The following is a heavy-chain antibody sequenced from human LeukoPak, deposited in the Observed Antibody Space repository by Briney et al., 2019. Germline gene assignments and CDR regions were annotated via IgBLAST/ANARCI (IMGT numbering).Heavy chain of an antibody. V-gene: IGHV1-69*04. CDR2: IIPIFGIA. CDR1: GGTFSSYA. CDR3: ARVGVYYDSRGYQRWFDP. D-gene: IGHD3-22*01. Sequence: GSSVKVSCKASGGTFSSYAISWVRQAPGQGLEWMGRIIPIFGIANYAQKFQGRVTITADKSTSTAYMELSSLRSEDTAVYYCARVGVYYDSRGYQRWFDPWGQGTLVTVSS. J-gene: IGHJ5*02.